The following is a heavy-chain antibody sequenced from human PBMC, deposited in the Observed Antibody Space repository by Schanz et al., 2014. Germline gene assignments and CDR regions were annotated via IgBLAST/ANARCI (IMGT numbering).Heavy chain of an antibody. V-gene: IGHV3-11*06. J-gene: IGHJ4*02. D-gene: IGHD2-21*02. Sequence: QVHLLESGGGLVEPGGSLRLSCAASGFSFSDYYMSWIRQAPGKGLEWVSSISSRSSHIYYADSVKGRFTVSRDNAKNSVYLQMNGLRVEDTAVYYCVRERTNYGGNSYFFDHWGQGTLVTVSS. CDR1: GFSFSDYY. CDR2: ISSRSSHI. CDR3: VRERTNYGGNSYFFDH.